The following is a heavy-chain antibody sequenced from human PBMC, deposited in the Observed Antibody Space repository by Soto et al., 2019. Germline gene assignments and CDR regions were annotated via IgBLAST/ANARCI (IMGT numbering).Heavy chain of an antibody. D-gene: IGHD5-12*01. CDR1: GYTLTELS. J-gene: IGHJ4*02. Sequence: ASVKVSCKVSGYTLTELSMHWVRQAPGKGLEWMGGFDPEDGETIYAQKFQGRVTMTEDTSTDTVYMELSSLRSEDTAVYYCARGDLRDGYNKCHYWGQGTLVTVSS. CDR3: ARGDLRDGYNKCHY. V-gene: IGHV1-24*01. CDR2: FDPEDGET.